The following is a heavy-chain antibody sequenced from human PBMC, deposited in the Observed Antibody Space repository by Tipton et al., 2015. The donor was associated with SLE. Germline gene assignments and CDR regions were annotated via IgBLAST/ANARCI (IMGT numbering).Heavy chain of an antibody. CDR3: ARCDGSGVDYYYYGMDV. D-gene: IGHD3-10*01. V-gene: IGHV4-39*07. Sequence: GLVKPSETLSLTCTVSGGSISSSSYYWGWIRQPPGKGLEWIGSIYYSGSTYYNPSLKSRVTISVDTSENQFSLKLSSVTAADTAVYYCARCDGSGVDYYYYGMDVWGQGTTVTVSS. CDR1: GGSISSSSYY. CDR2: IYYSGST. J-gene: IGHJ6*02.